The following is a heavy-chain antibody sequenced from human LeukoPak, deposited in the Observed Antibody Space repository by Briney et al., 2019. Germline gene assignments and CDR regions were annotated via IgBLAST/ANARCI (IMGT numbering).Heavy chain of an antibody. D-gene: IGHD6-19*01. CDR3: ARKGFGSITVPGTFDY. Sequence: PGGSLRLSCAASGFTFSNFGMHWVRQAPGKGLEWVAFIRYDGSNKYYVGSVKGRFTISRDNSKNTLSLQMNSLRPEDTAVYYCARKGFGSITVPGTFDYWGQGILVTVSS. V-gene: IGHV3-30*02. CDR2: IRYDGSNK. J-gene: IGHJ4*02. CDR1: GFTFSNFG.